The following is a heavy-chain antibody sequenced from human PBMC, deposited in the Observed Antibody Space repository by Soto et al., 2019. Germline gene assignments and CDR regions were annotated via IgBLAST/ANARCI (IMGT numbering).Heavy chain of an antibody. D-gene: IGHD1-26*01. CDR3: ATDREGSTYYDFDY. CDR2: MWYDGSNQ. CDR1: GFTLSNYG. J-gene: IGHJ4*02. Sequence: GGSLRLSCAASGFTLSNYGMHWVRQAPGKGLEWVAAMWYDGSNQYYADSVKGRFTISRDNSKNTLYLQMNSLRAEDTAVYYCATDREGSTYYDFDYWGQGTLVTVS. V-gene: IGHV3-33*01.